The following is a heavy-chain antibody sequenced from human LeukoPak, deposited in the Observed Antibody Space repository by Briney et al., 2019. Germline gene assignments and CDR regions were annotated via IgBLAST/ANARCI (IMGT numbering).Heavy chain of an antibody. CDR3: ARCFVRGVNPILGSYGMDV. J-gene: IGHJ6*02. D-gene: IGHD3-10*02. CDR2: INPNSGGT. Sequence: AASVKVSCKASGYTFTGYYMHWVRQAPGQGLEWMGWINPNSGGTNYAQQFQGRVTMTRDTSISTAYMELSRLRSDDTAVYYCARCFVRGVNPILGSYGMDVWGQGTTVTVSS. CDR1: GYTFTGYY. V-gene: IGHV1-2*02.